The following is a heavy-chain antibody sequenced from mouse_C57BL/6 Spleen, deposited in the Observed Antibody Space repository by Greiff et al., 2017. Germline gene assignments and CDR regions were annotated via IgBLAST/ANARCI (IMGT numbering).Heavy chain of an antibody. J-gene: IGHJ2*01. CDR2: ISSGSSTI. CDR1: GFTFSDYG. CDR3: ARNLLLRSLDY. D-gene: IGHD1-1*01. V-gene: IGHV5-17*01. Sequence: EVHLVESGGGLVKPGGSLKLSCAASGFTFSDYGMHWVRQAPEKGLEWVAYISSGSSTIYYADTVKGRFTISRDNAKNTLFLQMTSLRSEDTAMYYCARNLLLRSLDYWGQGTTLTVSS.